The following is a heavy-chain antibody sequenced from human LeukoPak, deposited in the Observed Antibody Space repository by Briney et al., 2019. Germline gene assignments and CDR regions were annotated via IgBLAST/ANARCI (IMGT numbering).Heavy chain of an antibody. J-gene: IGHJ5*02. CDR1: GYTFTHYA. CDR2: IIPIFGTA. D-gene: IGHD6-13*01. V-gene: IGHV1-69*06. CDR3: ARGTSAAGPLRWFDP. Sequence: GASVKVSCKASGYTFTHYAMNWVRQAPGQGLEWMGGIIPIFGTANYAQKFQGRVTITADKSTSTAYMELSSLRSEDTAVYYCARGTSAAGPLRWFDPWGQGTLVTVSS.